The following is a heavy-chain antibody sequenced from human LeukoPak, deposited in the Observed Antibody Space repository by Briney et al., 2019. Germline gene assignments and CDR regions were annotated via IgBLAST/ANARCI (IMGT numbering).Heavy chain of an antibody. CDR2: ISAYNGNT. CDR1: GYIFDIYA. J-gene: IGHJ4*02. D-gene: IGHD4-23*01. Sequence: GASVKVSCKASGYIFDIYAMIWVRQAPGQGLELMGWISAYNGNTNYAQKLQGRVTMTTDTSTSTAYMELRSLRSDDTAVYYCARGFPMTTVIKFDYWGQGTLVTVSS. V-gene: IGHV1-18*01. CDR3: ARGFPMTTVIKFDY.